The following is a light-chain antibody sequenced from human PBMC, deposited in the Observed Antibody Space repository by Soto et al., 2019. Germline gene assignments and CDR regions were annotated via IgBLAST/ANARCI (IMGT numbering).Light chain of an antibody. V-gene: IGKV3-15*01. Sequence: DIVMTPSQATLSVSPGERATLSCLARQSVNSTLAWYQQKPGQAPRLLIYGASTRATGIPARFSGSGSGTEFTLTISSLQSEDFAVYYCQQYNSCPWTFGQGTKVEIK. J-gene: IGKJ1*01. CDR2: GAS. CDR1: QSVNST. CDR3: QQYNSCPWT.